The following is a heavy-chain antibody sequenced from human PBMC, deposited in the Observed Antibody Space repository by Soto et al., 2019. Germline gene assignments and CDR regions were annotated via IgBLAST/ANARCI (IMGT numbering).Heavy chain of an antibody. CDR3: ARKPYTGSFGLDV. D-gene: IGHD1-26*01. CDR1: GYTFTNYD. Sequence: ASVKVSCKASGYTFTNYDVAWVRRAPGQGLQWMGWISISKGKTYYEQSFQGRVTMTTDTVTTTGYMEVRSLRSDDTAVYYCARKPYTGSFGLDVWGQGTTVTVSS. CDR2: ISISKGKT. J-gene: IGHJ6*02. V-gene: IGHV1-18*01.